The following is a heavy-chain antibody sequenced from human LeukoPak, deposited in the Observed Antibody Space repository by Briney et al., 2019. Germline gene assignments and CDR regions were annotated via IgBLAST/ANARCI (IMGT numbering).Heavy chain of an antibody. CDR3: ASSEEFIAAYFDY. CDR1: GFTFSSYW. V-gene: IGHV3-7*01. J-gene: IGHJ4*02. Sequence: PGGSLRLSCAASGFTFSSYWMSWVRQAPGKGLEWVANMKQDGSEKYYVDSVKGRFTISRDNAKNSLYLQMNSLRAEDTAVYYCASSEEFIAAYFDYWGQGTLVTVSS. D-gene: IGHD6-25*01. CDR2: MKQDGSEK.